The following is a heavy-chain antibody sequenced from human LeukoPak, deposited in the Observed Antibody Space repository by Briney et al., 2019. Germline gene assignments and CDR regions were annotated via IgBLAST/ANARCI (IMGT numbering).Heavy chain of an antibody. J-gene: IGHJ4*02. V-gene: IGHV4-30-2*03. D-gene: IGHD1-26*01. CDR3: ATLGLLRGAGFNLATHFDF. CDR1: GGSISSGGYY. Sequence: SQTLSLTCSVSGGSISSGGYYWIWNRQPQGEGLEMIGYVHFTGSTFYNSSLKSRVTISADTSQNQFTLSLTSVTAADTAVYYCATLGLLRGAGFNLATHFDFWGQGTLVTVSS. CDR2: VHFTGST.